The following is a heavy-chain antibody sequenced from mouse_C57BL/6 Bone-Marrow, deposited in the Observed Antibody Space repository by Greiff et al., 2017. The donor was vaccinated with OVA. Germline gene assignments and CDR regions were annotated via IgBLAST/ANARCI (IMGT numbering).Heavy chain of an antibody. CDR1: GYTFTSYW. CDR3: ARGYRGDY. V-gene: IGHV1-50*01. Sequence: QVQLQQPGAELVKPGASVKLSCKASGYTFTSYWMQWVKQRPGQGLEWIGEIDPSDSYTNYNQKFKGKATLTVDTSSSTAYMQLSSLTSEDSAVYYCARGYRGDYWGQGTTRTVSS. CDR2: IDPSDSYT. J-gene: IGHJ2*01. D-gene: IGHD2-14*01.